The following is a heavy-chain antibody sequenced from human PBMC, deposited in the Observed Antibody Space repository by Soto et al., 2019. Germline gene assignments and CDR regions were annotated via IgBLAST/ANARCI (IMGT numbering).Heavy chain of an antibody. CDR3: ARHNPILGYCSSTSCYGKGWFDP. D-gene: IGHD2-2*01. J-gene: IGHJ5*02. CDR2: INHSGST. V-gene: IGHV4-34*01. CDR1: GGSFSGYY. Sequence: PSETLSLTCAVYGGSFSGYYWSWIRQPPGKGLEWIGEINHSGSTNYNPSLKSRVTISVDTSKNQFSLKLSSVAAADTAVYYCARHNPILGYCSSTSCYGKGWFDPWGQGTLVTV.